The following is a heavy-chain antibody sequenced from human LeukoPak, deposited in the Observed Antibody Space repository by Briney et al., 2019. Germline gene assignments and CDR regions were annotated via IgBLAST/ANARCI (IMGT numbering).Heavy chain of an antibody. CDR2: IGSNGSHT. CDR1: GFTFSDYY. D-gene: IGHD6-6*01. Sequence: PGGSLRLSCAASGFTFSDYYFTWIRQAPGKGPEWVAYIGSNGSHTNYADSVRGRFTISRDNAKNSLYLQMNSLRADETAVYYCAIAVCDRWQLIRPWSNWFAPWGQGILVTVSS. CDR3: AIAVCDRWQLIRPWSNWFAP. V-gene: IGHV3-11*06. J-gene: IGHJ5*02.